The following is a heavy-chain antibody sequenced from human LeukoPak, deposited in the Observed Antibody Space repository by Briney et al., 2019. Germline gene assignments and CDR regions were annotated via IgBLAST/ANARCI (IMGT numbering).Heavy chain of an antibody. CDR3: ARGQPRIQLWLSRKPGYYFDY. CDR2: VWYDGSNK. Sequence: GGSLRFSCAASGFIFSNYGMHWVRQAPGKGLEWVAVVWYDGSNKYYADSVKGRFTISRDNSKNMLYLQMNSLRAEDTAVYYCARGQPRIQLWLSRKPGYYFDYWGQGTLVTVSS. J-gene: IGHJ4*02. V-gene: IGHV3-33*01. CDR1: GFIFSNYG. D-gene: IGHD5-18*01.